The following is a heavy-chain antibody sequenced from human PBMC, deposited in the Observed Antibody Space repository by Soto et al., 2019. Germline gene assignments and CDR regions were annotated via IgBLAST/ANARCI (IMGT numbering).Heavy chain of an antibody. Sequence: EVRLLESGGGFVQPGGSLRLSCVASGFTFSLYTMMWVRQAPGKGPEWLSYIPTGDTARHFADSVKGRFTVSRNNDNNSLFMQMNSLADEGTAVYYCARDHNWAFDYWGQGILVTVSS. CDR2: IPTGDTAR. CDR3: ARDHNWAFDY. D-gene: IGHD1-20*01. J-gene: IGHJ4*02. V-gene: IGHV3-48*02. CDR1: GFTFSLYT.